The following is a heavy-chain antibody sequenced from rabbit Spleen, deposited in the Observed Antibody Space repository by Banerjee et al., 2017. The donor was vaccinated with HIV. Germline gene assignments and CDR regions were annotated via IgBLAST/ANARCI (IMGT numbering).Heavy chain of an antibody. CDR3: ARDTGSSFSSYGMDL. Sequence: QEQLEESGGDLVKPEGSLTLTCAVSGFILTRYWMCWVRQAPGKGLEWIACIYGGSSGSTYYASWAKGRFTISKPSSTTVTLQMTGLTAADTATYFCARDTGSSFSSYGMDLWGPGTLVTVS. J-gene: IGHJ6*01. V-gene: IGHV1S45*01. CDR2: IYGGSSGST. D-gene: IGHD8-1*01. CDR1: GFILTRYW.